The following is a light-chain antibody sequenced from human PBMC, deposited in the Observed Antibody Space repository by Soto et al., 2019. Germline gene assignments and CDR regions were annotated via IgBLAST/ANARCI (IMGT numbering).Light chain of an antibody. V-gene: IGLV6-57*01. CDR1: SGSIASNY. Sequence: NFMLTQPHSVSESPGKTVTISCTRSSGSIASNYVQWYQQRPGSSPTTVIYEDNQRPSGVPDRFSGSIDSSSNSASLTISSLKTEDEADYYCQSYDSSIFVVFGGGTKVTVL. CDR3: QSYDSSIFVV. J-gene: IGLJ2*01. CDR2: EDN.